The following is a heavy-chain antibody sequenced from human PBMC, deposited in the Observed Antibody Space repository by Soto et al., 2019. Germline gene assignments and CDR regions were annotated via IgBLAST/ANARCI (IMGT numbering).Heavy chain of an antibody. CDR3: AKDQAEIPKPNTVTLNWFDP. J-gene: IGHJ5*02. D-gene: IGHD4-17*01. CDR1: GFTFSSYA. CDR2: ISGSGGST. Sequence: PGGSLRLSCAASGFTFSSYAMSWVRQAPGKGLEWVSAISGSGGSTYYADSVKGRFTISRDNSKNTLYLQMNSLRAEDTAVYYCAKDQAEIPKPNTVTLNWFDPWGQGTLVTVSS. V-gene: IGHV3-23*01.